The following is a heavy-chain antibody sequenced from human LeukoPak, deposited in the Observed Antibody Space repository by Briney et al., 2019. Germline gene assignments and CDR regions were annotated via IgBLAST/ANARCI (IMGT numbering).Heavy chain of an antibody. CDR1: EFTFSSYA. V-gene: IGHV3-30-3*01. D-gene: IGHD6-13*01. Sequence: GGSLRLSCAASEFTFSSYAMHWVRQAPGKGLEWVAVISYDGSNKYYADSVKGRFTISRDNSKNTLYLQMNSLRAEDTAVYYCARDVPRGSSWNYYGMDVWGQGTTVTVSS. CDR2: ISYDGSNK. CDR3: ARDVPRGSSWNYYGMDV. J-gene: IGHJ6*02.